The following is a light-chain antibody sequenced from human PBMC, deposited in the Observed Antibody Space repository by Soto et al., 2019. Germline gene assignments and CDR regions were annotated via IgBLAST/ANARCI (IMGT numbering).Light chain of an antibody. J-gene: IGLJ2*01. CDR1: SSDVGGYNY. V-gene: IGLV2-14*01. Sequence: QSALTKPDSVSGSPGQSITISFTGTSSDVGGYNYVSWYQQHPGKAPKLMIYDVSNRPSGVSNRFSGSKSGNTASLTISGLQAEDEADYYCSSYTRSSTLYVVFGGGTKLTVL. CDR2: DVS. CDR3: SSYTRSSTLYVV.